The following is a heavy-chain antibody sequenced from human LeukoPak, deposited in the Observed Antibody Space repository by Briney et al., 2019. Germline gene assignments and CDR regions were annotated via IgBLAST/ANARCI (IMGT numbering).Heavy chain of an antibody. D-gene: IGHD1-14*01. Sequence: PGGSLRLSCAASGFTFSSYSMNWVRQAPGKGLEWVSYISSGGSTIYYADSVRGRFTISRDTAKNSPYLEMNSLRDEDTAMYYCVRGDQEASEPAFDYWGQGTLVTVSS. J-gene: IGHJ4*02. CDR2: ISSGGSTI. CDR3: VRGDQEASEPAFDY. CDR1: GFTFSSYS. V-gene: IGHV3-48*02.